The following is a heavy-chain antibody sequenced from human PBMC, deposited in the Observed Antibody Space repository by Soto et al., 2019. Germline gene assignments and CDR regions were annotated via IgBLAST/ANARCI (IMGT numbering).Heavy chain of an antibody. J-gene: IGHJ4*02. CDR2: MTYDGSNQ. Sequence: QVQLVESGGGVVQPGRSLRLSCAASGFIFSSYTMHWVRQAPGKGLEWVGVMTYDGSNQYYADSVKGRFTISRDNSRNMLFLQMNSLRPDDTAVYYCARAPSGSYPEFDYWGQGTLVTVSS. D-gene: IGHD1-26*01. V-gene: IGHV3-30-3*01. CDR3: ARAPSGSYPEFDY. CDR1: GFIFSSYT.